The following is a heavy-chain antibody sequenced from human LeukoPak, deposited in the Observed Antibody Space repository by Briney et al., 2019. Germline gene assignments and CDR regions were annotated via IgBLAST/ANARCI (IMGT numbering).Heavy chain of an antibody. Sequence: GGSLRLSCAASGFTFSSYAMSWVRQAPGKGLEWVSFISGTSKSIFYADSVKGRFTISRDNAKNSLYLQINSLRAEDTAVYYCARGEIATAAVDYWGQGTLVIVSS. CDR3: ARGEIATAAVDY. V-gene: IGHV3-21*01. CDR2: ISGTSKSI. D-gene: IGHD6-13*01. CDR1: GFTFSSYA. J-gene: IGHJ4*02.